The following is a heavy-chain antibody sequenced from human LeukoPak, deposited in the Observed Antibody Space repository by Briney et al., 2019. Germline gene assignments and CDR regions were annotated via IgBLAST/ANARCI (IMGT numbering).Heavy chain of an antibody. CDR1: GGSFSGYY. V-gene: IGHV4-34*01. CDR2: INHSGST. J-gene: IGHJ5*02. Sequence: PSETLSLTCAVYGGSFSGYYWSWIRQPPGKGLEWIGEINHSGSTNYNPSLKSRVTISVDTSKNQFSLKLSSVTAADTAVYYCARPLGRQWLVRHWFDPWGQGTLVTVSS. D-gene: IGHD6-19*01. CDR3: ARPLGRQWLVRHWFDP.